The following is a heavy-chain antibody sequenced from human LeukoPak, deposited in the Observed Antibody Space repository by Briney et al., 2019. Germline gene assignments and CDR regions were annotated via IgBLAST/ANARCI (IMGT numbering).Heavy chain of an antibody. CDR2: IKQDGSEK. CDR3: TRDYRGTFDY. V-gene: IGHV3-7*03. CDR1: GFTYSSYW. D-gene: IGHD1-26*01. J-gene: IGHJ4*02. Sequence: GGSLRLSCVASGFTYSSYWMSWVRQAPGKGLEWVTNIKQDGSEKNYVDSVKGRFTISRDNAKNSLYLQMNSLRAEDTAVYYCTRDYRGTFDYWGQGTLVTVSS.